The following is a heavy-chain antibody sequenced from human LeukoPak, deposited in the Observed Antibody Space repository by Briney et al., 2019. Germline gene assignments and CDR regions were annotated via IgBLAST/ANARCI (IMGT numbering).Heavy chain of an antibody. V-gene: IGHV3-30*02. Sequence: GGSLRLSCAASGFTFSSYGMHWVRQAPGKGLEWVAFIRYDGNKKYYADSVKGRFTISRDNSKNTLYLQMNSLRAEDTAVYYCANLLRWEPYWGQGTLVTVSS. CDR1: GFTFSSYG. J-gene: IGHJ4*02. CDR3: ANLLRWEPY. D-gene: IGHD4-23*01. CDR2: IRYDGNKK.